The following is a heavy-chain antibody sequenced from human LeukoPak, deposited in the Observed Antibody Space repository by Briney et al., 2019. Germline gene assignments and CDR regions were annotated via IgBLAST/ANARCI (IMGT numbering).Heavy chain of an antibody. Sequence: ASVKVSCKASGDTFSSFGISWVRQAPGQGLEWMGIINPKGGVTTYAQKFQGRVTMTRDTSTSTIYMDLSSLKSEDTAVYYCARDSEEVSALDYWGQGTLVTVSS. CDR2: INPKGGVT. D-gene: IGHD5/OR15-5a*01. V-gene: IGHV1-46*01. CDR1: GDTFSSFG. CDR3: ARDSEEVSALDY. J-gene: IGHJ4*02.